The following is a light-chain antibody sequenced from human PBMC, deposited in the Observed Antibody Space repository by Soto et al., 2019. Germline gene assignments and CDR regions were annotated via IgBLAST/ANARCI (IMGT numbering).Light chain of an antibody. CDR1: SSNIGSNT. Sequence: QSVLTQPPSASGTPEQRVTISCSGSSSNIGSNTVNGYQQLPGTAPKLLIYSNNQRPSGVPDRFSGSKSGTSASLAISGLQSEDEAAYYCAAWDDSLNGFYVFGTGTKVTVL. V-gene: IGLV1-44*01. CDR2: SNN. J-gene: IGLJ1*01. CDR3: AAWDDSLNGFYV.